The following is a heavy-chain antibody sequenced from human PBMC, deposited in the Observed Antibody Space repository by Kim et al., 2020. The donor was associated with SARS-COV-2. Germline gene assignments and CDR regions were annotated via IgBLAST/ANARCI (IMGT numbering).Heavy chain of an antibody. J-gene: IGHJ6*02. D-gene: IGHD2-15*01. V-gene: IGHV3-33*05. CDR1: GFTFSSYG. CDR2: ISYDGSNK. Sequence: GGSLRLSCAASGFTFSSYGMHWVRQAPGKGLEWVAVISYDGSNKYYADSVKGRFTISRDNSKNTLYLQMNSLRAEDTAVYYCARDYCSGGSCYYYYGMDVWGQGTTVTVSS. CDR3: ARDYCSGGSCYYYYGMDV.